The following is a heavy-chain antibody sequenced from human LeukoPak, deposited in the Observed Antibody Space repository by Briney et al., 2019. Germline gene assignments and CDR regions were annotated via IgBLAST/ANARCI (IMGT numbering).Heavy chain of an antibody. CDR3: ARGWLVSNWFDP. CDR1: GGSISSYY. CDR2: IYYSGST. V-gene: IGHV4-59*01. J-gene: IGHJ5*02. Sequence: PSETLSLTRTVSGGSISSYYWSWIRQPPGKGLEWIGYIYYSGSTNYNPSLKSRVTISVDTSKNQFSLKLSSVTAADTAVYYCARGWLVSNWFDPWGQGTLVTVSS. D-gene: IGHD6-19*01.